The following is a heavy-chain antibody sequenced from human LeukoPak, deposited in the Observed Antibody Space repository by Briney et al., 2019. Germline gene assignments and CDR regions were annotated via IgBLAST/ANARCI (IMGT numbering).Heavy chain of an antibody. V-gene: IGHV6-1*01. J-gene: IGHJ3*02. CDR1: GDSVSGNIVA. CDR2: TYRGSS. Sequence: SQTLSLTCAVSGDSVSGNIVAWNWIRQSPSRGLEWLGRTYRGSSYYAPSMKSRITISPDTSKNQFSLRLNSETPEDTAVYYCARGQYSAFDIWGQGTLVTVSS. D-gene: IGHD2/OR15-2a*01. CDR3: ARGQYSAFDI.